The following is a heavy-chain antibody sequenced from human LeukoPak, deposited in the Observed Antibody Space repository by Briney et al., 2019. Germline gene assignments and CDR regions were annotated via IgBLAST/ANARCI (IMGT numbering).Heavy chain of an antibody. V-gene: IGHV3-23*01. J-gene: IGHJ4*02. CDR1: GFTFSSCA. CDR2: ISGSGGST. CDR3: AKDMYDYVWGSCSDY. Sequence: GGSLRLSCAASGFTFSSCAMSWVRQAPGKGLEWVSAISGSGGSTYYADSVKGRFTISRDNSKNTLYLQMNSLRAEDTAVYYCAKDMYDYVWGSCSDYWGQGTLVTVSS. D-gene: IGHD3-16*01.